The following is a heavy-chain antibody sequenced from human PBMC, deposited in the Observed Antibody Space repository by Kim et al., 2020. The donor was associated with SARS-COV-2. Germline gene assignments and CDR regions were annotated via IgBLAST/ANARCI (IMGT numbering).Heavy chain of an antibody. CDR1: GGSISSSSYY. V-gene: IGHV4-39*01. CDR2: IYYSGST. D-gene: IGHD6-13*01. J-gene: IGHJ5*02. CDR3: ARPSHSMAAADEGYWFDP. Sequence: SETLSLTCTVSGGSISSSSYYWGWIRQPPGKGLEWIGSIYYSGSTYYNPSLKIRVTISVDTSKNQFSLKLSSVTAADTAVYYCARPSHSMAAADEGYWFDPWGQGTLVTVSS.